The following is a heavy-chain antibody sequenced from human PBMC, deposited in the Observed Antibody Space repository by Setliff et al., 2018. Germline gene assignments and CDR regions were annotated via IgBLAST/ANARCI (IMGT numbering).Heavy chain of an antibody. D-gene: IGHD6-6*01. J-gene: IGHJ4*02. CDR2: IIPMFGTA. Sequence: SVKVSCKASGGTFSSYAISWVRQAPGQGLEWMGGIIPMFGTANYAQKFQGRVTITADESTSTAYMELSSLRSEDTAVYYCARGSSSGYYFDYWGQGTLVTVSS. CDR1: GGTFSSYA. CDR3: ARGSSSGYYFDY. V-gene: IGHV1-69*13.